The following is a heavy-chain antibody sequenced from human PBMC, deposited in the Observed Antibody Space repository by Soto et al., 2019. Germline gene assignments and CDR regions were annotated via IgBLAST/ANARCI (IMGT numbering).Heavy chain of an antibody. CDR2: IYYSGST. J-gene: IGHJ3*02. Sequence: QVQLQESGPGLVKPSQTLSLTCPVSGGSISSGGYYWSWIRQHPWKGLEWIGYIYYSGSTYYNPSLKSRVTISADTSKNQFSLKLSSLTAADTAVYYCARDRGVGGVDAFDIWGQGTMVTVSS. D-gene: IGHD3-10*01. CDR1: GGSISSGGYY. V-gene: IGHV4-31*03. CDR3: ARDRGVGGVDAFDI.